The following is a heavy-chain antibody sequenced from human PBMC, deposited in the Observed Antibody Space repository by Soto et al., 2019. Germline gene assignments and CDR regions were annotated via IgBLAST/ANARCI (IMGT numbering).Heavy chain of an antibody. CDR1: GGSISSYF. CDR3: ARDLAAVPRAFDY. Sequence: LSLTCTVSGGSISSYFYIWVRQPPGKGLEWIGSVYYTGTTDYNPSLKSRVTISVDTSKTQFSLNLRSVTAADTAVYYCARDLAAVPRAFDYRGRGTLVTVSS. CDR2: VYYTGTT. V-gene: IGHV4-59*01. D-gene: IGHD6-13*01. J-gene: IGHJ4*02.